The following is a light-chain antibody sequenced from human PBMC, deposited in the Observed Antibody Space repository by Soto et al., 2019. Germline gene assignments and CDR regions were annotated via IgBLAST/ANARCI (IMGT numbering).Light chain of an antibody. J-gene: IGKJ3*01. V-gene: IGKV2-28*01. Sequence: DIVMTQSPLSLPVTPGEPASISCRTSQSLLHSNGYNYLDWYLQKPGQSPQLLIYLGSNRASGVPDRFSGCGSGTDVTLKISRVEAEDVGVYYCMQALQTPVTLGPGTKVDIK. CDR1: QSLLHSNGYNY. CDR3: MQALQTPVT. CDR2: LGS.